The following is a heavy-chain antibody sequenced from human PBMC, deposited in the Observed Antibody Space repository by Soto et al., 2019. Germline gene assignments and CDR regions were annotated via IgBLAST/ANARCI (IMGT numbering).Heavy chain of an antibody. Sequence: EVQLVESGGGLVQPGGSLRLSCAASGFTFSSYSMKWVRQAPGKGLEWVSYISSSSSTIYYADSVKGRFTISRDNAKNSLYLQMNSLRDEDTAVYYCAREATPIAVAPPDYWGQGTLVTVSS. CDR1: GFTFSSYS. V-gene: IGHV3-48*02. CDR2: ISSSSSTI. J-gene: IGHJ4*02. CDR3: AREATPIAVAPPDY. D-gene: IGHD6-19*01.